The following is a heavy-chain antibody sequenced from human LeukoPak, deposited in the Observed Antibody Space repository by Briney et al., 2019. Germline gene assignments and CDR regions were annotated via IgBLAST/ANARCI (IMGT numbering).Heavy chain of an antibody. CDR2: ISGSGGST. D-gene: IGHD3-22*01. CDR1: GFTFSSYG. J-gene: IGHJ4*02. Sequence: GGSLRLSCAASGFTFSSYGMHWVRQAPGKGLEWVSAISGSGGSTYYADSVKGRFTISRDNSKNTLYLQMNSLRAEDTAVYYCAKGFATYYYDSSGYVDFWGQGTLVTVSS. V-gene: IGHV3-23*01. CDR3: AKGFATYYYDSSGYVDF.